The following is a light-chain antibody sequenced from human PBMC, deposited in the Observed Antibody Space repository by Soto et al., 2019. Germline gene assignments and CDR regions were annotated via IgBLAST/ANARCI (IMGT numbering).Light chain of an antibody. Sequence: DIQMTQSPSTLSASVGDRVTITCRASQSISSWLAWYQQKPGKAPKLLIYDASSLESGVPSRFSGSGSGTEFTLTISSLQADDFETYYCQQYNSYSPLSFGGGTKVDI. CDR3: QQYNSYSPLS. CDR1: QSISSW. V-gene: IGKV1-5*01. CDR2: DAS. J-gene: IGKJ4*01.